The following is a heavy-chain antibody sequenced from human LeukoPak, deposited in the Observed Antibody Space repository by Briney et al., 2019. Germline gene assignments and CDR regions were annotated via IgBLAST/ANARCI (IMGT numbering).Heavy chain of an antibody. V-gene: IGHV3-15*01. CDR1: GLTFSNAW. D-gene: IGHD2-2*01. J-gene: IGHJ4*02. Sequence: GGSLRLSCAASGLTFSNAWMSWVRQAPGKGLEWVGRIKSKTDGGTTDYAAPVKGRFTISRDDSKNTLYLQMNSLKTEDTAVYYCTTDPMNIVVVPGYWGQGTLVTVSS. CDR2: IKSKTDGGTT. CDR3: TTDPMNIVVVPGY.